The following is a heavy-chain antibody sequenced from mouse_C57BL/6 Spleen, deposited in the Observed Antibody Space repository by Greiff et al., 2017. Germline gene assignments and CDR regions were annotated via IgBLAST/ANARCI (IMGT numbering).Heavy chain of an antibody. D-gene: IGHD2-1*01. CDR2: IDPETGGT. V-gene: IGHV1-15*01. CDR1: GYTFTDYE. Sequence: QVQLQQSGAELVRPGASVTLSCKASGYTFTDYEMHWVKQTPVHGLEWIGAIDPETGGTAYNQKFKGKAILTADKSSSTAYMELRSLTSEDSAVYYCTTIYYGNYDPWFAYWGQGTLVTVSA. J-gene: IGHJ3*01. CDR3: TTIYYGNYDPWFAY.